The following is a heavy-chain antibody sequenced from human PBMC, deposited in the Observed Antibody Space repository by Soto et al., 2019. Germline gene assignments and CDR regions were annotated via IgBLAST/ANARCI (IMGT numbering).Heavy chain of an antibody. CDR1: GCTFSSYA. CDR2: ISGSGGST. J-gene: IGHJ4*02. CDR3: VRAPFGWPFGY. V-gene: IGHV3-23*01. D-gene: IGHD3-9*01. Sequence: GGSLRLSCAASGCTFSSYAMSWVRQAPGKGLEWVSAISGSGGSTYYADSVKGRFTISRDNSKNTLYLQMNSLRAEDTAVYYCVRAPFGWPFGYWGQGTLVTVSS.